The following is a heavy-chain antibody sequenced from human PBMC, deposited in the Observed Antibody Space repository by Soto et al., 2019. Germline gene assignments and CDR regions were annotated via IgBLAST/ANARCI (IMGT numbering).Heavy chain of an antibody. CDR2: IYYTGSA. CDR3: ARDLGSGPLTGYYGMDV. CDR1: GGSINSVAYF. J-gene: IGHJ6*01. V-gene: IGHV4-31*02. D-gene: IGHD6-19*01. Sequence: QVKLQETGPGLVKPTQTLSLTCTVSGGSINSVAYFWSWIRQQPGKGLEWIGYIYYTGSAHYNPSIKSRAIISIDTSKSQVSRTMSSLTVADTAVYFCARDLGSGPLTGYYGMDVWGQGITVTVSS.